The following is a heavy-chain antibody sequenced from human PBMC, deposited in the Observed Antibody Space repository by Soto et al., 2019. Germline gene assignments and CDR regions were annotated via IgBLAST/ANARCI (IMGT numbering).Heavy chain of an antibody. V-gene: IGHV4-30-2*01. D-gene: IGHD1-1*01. CDR3: ARDQLEGNWFDP. CDR2: IYHSGST. J-gene: IGHJ5*02. Sequence: QLQLQESGSGLVRPSQTLSLTCAVSGGSISSGGYSWNWIRQPPGKGLEWIGYIYHSGSTLYNPSLKRRVTISADQSKTPFSLKLTSVPAADTAVYYCARDQLEGNWFDPWGQGTLVTVSS. CDR1: GGSISSGGYS.